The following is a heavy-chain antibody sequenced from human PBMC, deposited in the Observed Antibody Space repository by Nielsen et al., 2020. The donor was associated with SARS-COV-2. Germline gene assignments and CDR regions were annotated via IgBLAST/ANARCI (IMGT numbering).Heavy chain of an antibody. CDR3: VRVRDDGHYYDTGPFDD. D-gene: IGHD3-22*01. J-gene: IGHJ4*02. CDR1: GYTFSDYY. V-gene: IGHV3-74*01. Sequence: GESLKISCEGSGYTFSDYYMNWVRQAPGKGLMWVARTNSDGSRSAYADAVKGRFIMSRDNARDTLSLQMNSLSVEDTAVYYCVRVRDDGHYYDTGPFDDWGQGALVTVSS. CDR2: TNSDGSRS.